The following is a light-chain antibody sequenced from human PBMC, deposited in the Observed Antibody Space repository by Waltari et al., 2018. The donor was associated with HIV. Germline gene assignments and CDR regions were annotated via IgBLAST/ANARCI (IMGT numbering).Light chain of an antibody. CDR2: EVS. CDR3: SSYTSSSTLV. Sequence: QSALTQPASVSGSPGQSITISCTGTPSDVGAYKYVSWYQQHPGKAPKLMIYEVSNRPSGVSNRFSGSKSGNTASLTISGLQAEDEADYFCSSYTSSSTLVFGSGTKVTVL. CDR1: PSDVGAYKY. V-gene: IGLV2-14*01. J-gene: IGLJ1*01.